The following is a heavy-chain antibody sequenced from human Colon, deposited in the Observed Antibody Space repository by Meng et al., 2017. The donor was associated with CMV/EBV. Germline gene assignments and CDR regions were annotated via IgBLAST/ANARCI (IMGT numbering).Heavy chain of an antibody. V-gene: IGHV3-21*01. CDR1: AFTFSICA. CDR3: ARARFGVAGIDF. CDR2: ITSSSSSI. J-gene: IGHJ4*02. D-gene: IGHD6-19*01. Sequence: GESLKISCAASAFTFSICAMTWVRQAPGKGLEWVASITSSSSSIYYADSVKGRLTISRDNAKNSLYLQMNSLRAEDTAVYHCARARFGVAGIDFWGQGTLVTVSS.